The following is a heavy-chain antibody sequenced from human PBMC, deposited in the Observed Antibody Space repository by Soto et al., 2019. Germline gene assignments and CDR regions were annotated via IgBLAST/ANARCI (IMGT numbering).Heavy chain of an antibody. V-gene: IGHV3-23*01. CDR3: AKDDSSGWYRSFAY. CDR1: GFAFSGYP. D-gene: IGHD6-19*01. CDR2: IDASTGRT. J-gene: IGHJ4*02. Sequence: EVQLLESGGGLVQPGGSLRLSCAASGFAFSGYPMSWVRQTPGKGLEWVSGIDASTGRTYFADSVEGRFTISRDNSKNTLYLQMNSLRVADTAIYYCAKDDSSGWYRSFAYCGQGTLVTVSS.